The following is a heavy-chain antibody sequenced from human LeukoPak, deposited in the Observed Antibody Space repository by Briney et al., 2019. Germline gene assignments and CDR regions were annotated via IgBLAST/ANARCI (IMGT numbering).Heavy chain of an antibody. CDR1: GFTFSSYA. J-gene: IGHJ4*02. V-gene: IGHV3-23*01. D-gene: IGHD1-1*01. CDR3: AKVELRVHFDY. CDR2: ISGSGGST. Sequence: GGSLRLSCAASGFTFSSYAMSWVRQALGKGLEWVSAISGSGGSTYYADSVKGRCTISRDNSKNTLYLQMNSLRAEDTAVYYCAKVELRVHFDYWGQGTLVTVSS.